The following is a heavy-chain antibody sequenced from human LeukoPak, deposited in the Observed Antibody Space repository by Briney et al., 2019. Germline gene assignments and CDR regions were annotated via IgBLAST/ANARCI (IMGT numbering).Heavy chain of an antibody. V-gene: IGHV3-30*18. J-gene: IGHJ5*02. CDR3: AKSQGLWFGELGNWFDP. D-gene: IGHD3-10*01. CDR1: GFTFSSYG. CDR2: ISYDGSNK. Sequence: PGRSLRLSCAASGFTFSSYGMHWVRQAPGKGLEWVAVISYDGSNKYYADSAKGRFTISRDNSKNTLYLQMNSLRAEDTAVYYCAKSQGLWFGELGNWFDPWGQGTLVTVSS.